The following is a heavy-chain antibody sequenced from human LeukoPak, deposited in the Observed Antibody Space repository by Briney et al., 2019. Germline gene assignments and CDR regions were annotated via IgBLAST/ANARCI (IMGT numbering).Heavy chain of an antibody. CDR2: ITGDGTTT. V-gene: IGHV3-23*01. CDR3: AKMQGYFDY. Sequence: GGSLRLSCEASGLTFSNYGMSWVRQAPGKGLQWVSAITGDGTTTFYADSVKGRFTISRDNSKNMLYLQMSRLRAEDTAIYYCAKMQGYFDYWGQGTLVPVSS. J-gene: IGHJ4*02. CDR1: GLTFSNYG.